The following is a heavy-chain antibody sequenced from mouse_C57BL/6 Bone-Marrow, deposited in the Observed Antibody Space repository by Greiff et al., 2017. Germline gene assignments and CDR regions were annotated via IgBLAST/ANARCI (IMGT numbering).Heavy chain of an antibody. V-gene: IGHV1-81*01. CDR2: IYPRSGNT. J-gene: IGHJ2*01. CDR3: ARSGYYYGSFDY. Sequence: VQLQESGAELARPGASVKLSCKASGYTFTSYGISWVKQRTGQGLEWIGEIYPRSGNTYYNEKFKGKATLTADKSSSTAYMELRSLTSEDSAVYFCARSGYYYGSFDYWGQGTTLTVSS. CDR1: GYTFTSYG. D-gene: IGHD1-1*01.